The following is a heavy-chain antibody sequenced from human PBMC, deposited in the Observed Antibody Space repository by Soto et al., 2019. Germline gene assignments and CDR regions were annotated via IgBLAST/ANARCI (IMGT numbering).Heavy chain of an antibody. CDR2: IKADGSER. CDR1: GFTLDTYW. J-gene: IGHJ4*02. Sequence: GSLRLSCAASGFTLDTYWMCWVRQAPGKGLEWVANIKADGSERYYVDSVKGRFTISRDNAKNSLYLQMHNLRAEDTAVYYCARDSGTSDYWGQGTLVTVSS. V-gene: IGHV3-7*01. D-gene: IGHD1-1*01. CDR3: ARDSGTSDY.